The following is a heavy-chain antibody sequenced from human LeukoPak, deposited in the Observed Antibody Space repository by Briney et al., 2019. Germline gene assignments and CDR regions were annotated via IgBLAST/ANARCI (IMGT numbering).Heavy chain of an antibody. Sequence: GGSLRLSCVASGFTFSNYWMHWVRQAPGKGLVWVSRINSDGSSTTYADSVKGRFTISRDNAENTLYLQMNSLRAEDTAVYYCAGEYSSSRYFDYWGQGTLVTVSS. V-gene: IGHV3-74*01. J-gene: IGHJ4*02. CDR1: GFTFSNYW. CDR3: AGEYSSSRYFDY. D-gene: IGHD6-6*01. CDR2: INSDGSST.